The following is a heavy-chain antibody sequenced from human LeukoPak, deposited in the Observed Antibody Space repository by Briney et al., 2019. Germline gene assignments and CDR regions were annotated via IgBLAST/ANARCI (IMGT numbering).Heavy chain of an antibody. D-gene: IGHD6-19*01. CDR1: GFTFDDYA. J-gene: IGHJ4*02. V-gene: IGHV3-21*01. CDR2: ISSSSSYI. CDR3: ARSLAVAGESVDY. Sequence: GGSLRLSCAASGFTFDDYAMNWVRQAPGKGLEWVSSISSSSSYIYYADSVKGRFTISRDNAKNSLFLQMDSLRAEDTAVYYCARSLAVAGESVDYWGQGTLVTVSS.